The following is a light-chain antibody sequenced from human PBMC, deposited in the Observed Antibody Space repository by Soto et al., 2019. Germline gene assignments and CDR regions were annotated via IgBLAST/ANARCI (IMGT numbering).Light chain of an antibody. CDR3: QQYGSSPRIT. J-gene: IGKJ5*01. Sequence: EIVLTQSPGTLSLSPGERATLSCRASQSVSSYLAWYQQQPGQAPRLLIYGASSRATGIPDRFSGSGSGTDFSLIISRLEPADFAVYYCQQYGSSPRITFGQGTRLEIK. CDR2: GAS. V-gene: IGKV3-20*01. CDR1: QSVSSY.